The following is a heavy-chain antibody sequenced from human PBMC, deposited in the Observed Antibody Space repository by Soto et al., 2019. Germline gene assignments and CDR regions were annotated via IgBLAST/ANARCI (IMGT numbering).Heavy chain of an antibody. V-gene: IGHV3-23*01. CDR3: ARIRGYWYGMDV. CDR2: ITGTGGNT. CDR1: GFPLSTYG. Sequence: EVQLLESGGGLVQPGGSLRLSCAASGFPLSTYGMTWVRQAPGKGLEWASAITGTGGNTYYVDSVKGRFTSSRDNSKNMLYLQVNSLIVEDPALNYCARIRGYWYGMDVWSQWTTVTVAS. J-gene: IGHJ6*02.